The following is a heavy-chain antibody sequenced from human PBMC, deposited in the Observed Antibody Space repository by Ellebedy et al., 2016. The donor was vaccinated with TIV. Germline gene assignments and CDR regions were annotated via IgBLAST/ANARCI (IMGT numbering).Heavy chain of an antibody. CDR3: ARAVVVAATLYGMDV. J-gene: IGHJ6*02. CDR2: IIPIFGTA. CDR1: VGTFSSYA. V-gene: IGHV1-69*13. Sequence: AASVKVSCKASVGTFSSYAISWVRQAPGQGLEWMGGIIPIFGTANYAQKFQGRVTITADESTSTAYMELSSLRAEDTAVYYCARAVVVAATLYGMDVWGQGTTVTVSS. D-gene: IGHD2-15*01.